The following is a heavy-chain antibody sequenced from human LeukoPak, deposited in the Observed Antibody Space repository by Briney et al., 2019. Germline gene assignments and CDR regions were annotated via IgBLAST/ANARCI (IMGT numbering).Heavy chain of an antibody. Sequence: SETLSLTCTVSGGSIRSYNWHWIRQPAGKGLEWIGRIYSSGTTNYNASLMSRVTMSLDKSKSQFFLNLTSVSAADTAVYYCARERVDIAMGFDYWGQGSLVIVSS. CDR1: GGSIRSYN. V-gene: IGHV4-4*07. D-gene: IGHD5-18*01. CDR2: IYSSGTT. CDR3: ARERVDIAMGFDY. J-gene: IGHJ4*02.